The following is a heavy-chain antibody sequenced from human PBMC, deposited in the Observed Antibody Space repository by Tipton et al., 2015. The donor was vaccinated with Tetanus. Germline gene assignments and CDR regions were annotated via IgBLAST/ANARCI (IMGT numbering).Heavy chain of an antibody. D-gene: IGHD6-25*01. Sequence: WVRQAPGRGLEWVSSISSTSRYIYYAESVKGRFTISRDNAKNSLFLEMNSLRADDTAVYFCVSGSALDYWGQGTLITVSS. J-gene: IGHJ4*02. CDR2: ISSTSRYI. V-gene: IGHV3-21*01. CDR3: VSGSALDY.